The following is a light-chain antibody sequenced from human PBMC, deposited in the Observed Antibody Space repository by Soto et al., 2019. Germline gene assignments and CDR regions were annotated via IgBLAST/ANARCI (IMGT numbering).Light chain of an antibody. V-gene: IGKV3-11*01. CDR2: DAS. Sequence: EILLTESPCTLSLSPLERATLSCMSSQSVISYLAWYQQIPGQAPRLLIYDASARATGIPARFSGSGSGTDFTLTISSLEPEDFAVYYCQQRSNRPPWTFGQGTRLEIK. CDR1: QSVISY. CDR3: QQRSNRPPWT. J-gene: IGKJ5*01.